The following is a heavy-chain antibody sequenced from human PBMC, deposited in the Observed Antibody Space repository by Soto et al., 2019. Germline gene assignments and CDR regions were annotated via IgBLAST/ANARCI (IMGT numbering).Heavy chain of an antibody. CDR1: GGSIISGDYY. CDR3: GRVGYRNWFDP. Sequence: SETLSLTCTVSGGSIISGDYYWSWIRQPPGKGLEWIGYIYYSGSTYYNPSLKSRVTISVDTSKNQFSLKLSSVTAADTAVYYCGRVGYRNWFDPWGQGTLVTVSS. J-gene: IGHJ5*02. D-gene: IGHD5-12*01. CDR2: IYYSGST. V-gene: IGHV4-30-4*01.